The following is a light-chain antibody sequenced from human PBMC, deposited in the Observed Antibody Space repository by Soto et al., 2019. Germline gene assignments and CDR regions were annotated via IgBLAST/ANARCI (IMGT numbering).Light chain of an antibody. J-gene: IGKJ2*01. CDR2: GAS. V-gene: IGKV1-39*01. Sequence: DVRMTQSPSSLSASVGDTITITCRASRTINTYLNWFQQKPGEPPRLLIYGASTLHDGVPSRFSGSGSGADFTLTISGLQPEDFASYYCQQYNGYSPTFGQGTKLEIK. CDR3: QQYNGYSPT. CDR1: RTINTY.